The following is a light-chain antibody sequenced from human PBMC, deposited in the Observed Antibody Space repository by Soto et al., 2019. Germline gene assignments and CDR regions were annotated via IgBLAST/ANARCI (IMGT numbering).Light chain of an antibody. Sequence: DIQITHSPSSLSASVGDRVTITCQASQDISNYLNWYQQKPGKAPKLLIYDASNLETGVPSRFSGSGSGTDFTFTISSLQPEDIATYYCQQYDNLPLTFGGGTKVEFK. CDR2: DAS. V-gene: IGKV1-33*01. CDR3: QQYDNLPLT. CDR1: QDISNY. J-gene: IGKJ4*01.